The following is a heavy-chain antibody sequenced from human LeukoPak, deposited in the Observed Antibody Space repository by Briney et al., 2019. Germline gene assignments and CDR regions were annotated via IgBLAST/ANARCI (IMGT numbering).Heavy chain of an antibody. V-gene: IGHV3-48*03. CDR1: GFTFSSYE. CDR2: IGSSGSTI. D-gene: IGHD2-2*01. J-gene: IGHJ6*02. Sequence: GGSLRLSCAASGFTFSSYEMNWVRQAPGKGLEWVSYIGSSGSTIYYADSVKGRFTISRDNAKNSLYLQMNSLRAEDTAVYYCAREYSDVVPAARPLGMDVWGQGTTVTVSS. CDR3: AREYSDVVPAARPLGMDV.